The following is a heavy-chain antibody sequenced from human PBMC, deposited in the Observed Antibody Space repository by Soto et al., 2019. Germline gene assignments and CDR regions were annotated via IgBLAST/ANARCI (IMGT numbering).Heavy chain of an antibody. V-gene: IGHV3-23*01. D-gene: IGHD6-6*01. CDR2: ISGSGGST. CDR1: GFTFSSYA. Sequence: EVQLLESGGGLVQPGGSLRLSCAASGFTFSSYAMSWVRQAPGKGLEWVSAISGSGGSTYYSDSVKGRFTISRDTSKYTLYLQMNSLRAEDRAVYYCAKELHTSIAAHHFDYWGQGTLVTVSS. J-gene: IGHJ4*02. CDR3: AKELHTSIAAHHFDY.